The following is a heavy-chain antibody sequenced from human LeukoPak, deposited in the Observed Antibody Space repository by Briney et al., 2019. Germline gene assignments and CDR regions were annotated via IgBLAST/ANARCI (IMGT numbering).Heavy chain of an antibody. Sequence: ASVKVSCKASGYTFTGYYMHWVRQAPGQGLEWMGWINPNSGGTNYAQKFQGRVTMTRDTSISTAYMELSRLRSDDTAVYYCAGNYYEDPWDWYFDLWGRGTLVTVSS. CDR3: AGNYYEDPWDWYFDL. CDR1: GYTFTGYY. CDR2: INPNSGGT. V-gene: IGHV1-2*02. J-gene: IGHJ2*01. D-gene: IGHD3-22*01.